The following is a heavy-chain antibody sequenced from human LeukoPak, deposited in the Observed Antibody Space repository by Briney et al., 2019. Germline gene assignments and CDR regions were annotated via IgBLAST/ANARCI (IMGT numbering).Heavy chain of an antibody. CDR3: ARDLMVRGRFGFDP. D-gene: IGHD3-10*01. CDR2: ISSSSSYI. Sequence: GGSLRLSCAASGFTFSSYSMNWVRQAPGKGLEWVSSISSSSSYIYYADSVKGRFTISRDSAKNSLYLQMNSLRAEDTAVYYCARDLMVRGRFGFDPWGQGTLVTVPS. V-gene: IGHV3-21*01. J-gene: IGHJ5*02. CDR1: GFTFSSYS.